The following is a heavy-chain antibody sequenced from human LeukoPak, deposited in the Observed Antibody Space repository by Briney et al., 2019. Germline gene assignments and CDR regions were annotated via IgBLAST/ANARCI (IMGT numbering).Heavy chain of an antibody. CDR3: ARDLMARAYYDILTGWDY. D-gene: IGHD3-9*01. CDR2: INPNSGGT. V-gene: IGHV1-2*04. Sequence: ASVKVSCKASGYTFTGYYMHWVRQAPGQGLEWMGWINPNSGGTNYAQKFQGWVTMTRDTSISTAYMELSRLRSDDTAVYYCARDLMARAYYDILTGWDYWGQGTLVTVSS. J-gene: IGHJ4*02. CDR1: GYTFTGYY.